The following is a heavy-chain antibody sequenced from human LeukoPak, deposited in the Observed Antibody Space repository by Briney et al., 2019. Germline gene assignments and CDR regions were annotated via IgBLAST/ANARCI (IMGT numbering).Heavy chain of an antibody. V-gene: IGHV4-34*01. Sequence: SETLSPTCAVYGGSFSGYYWSWIRQPPGKGLEWIGEINHSGSTNYNPSLKSRVTISVDTSKNQFSLKLSSVTAADTAVYYCARGRISSSWYRNWFDPWGQGTLVTVSS. CDR2: INHSGST. CDR1: GGSFSGYY. J-gene: IGHJ5*02. CDR3: ARGRISSSWYRNWFDP. D-gene: IGHD6-13*01.